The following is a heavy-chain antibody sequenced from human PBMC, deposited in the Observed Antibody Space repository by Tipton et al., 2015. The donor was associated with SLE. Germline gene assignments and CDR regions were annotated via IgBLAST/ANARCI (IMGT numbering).Heavy chain of an antibody. J-gene: IGHJ5*02. Sequence: TLSLTYTVSGGSIGRDYWSWIRQPPGRGLEWIGYIHYSGTTYYNPSLKSRVTISVDMSKNHFSLSLRSATAADTAVYFCARGPLGGGYSGYDTNWLEPWGQGSLVTVSS. CDR3: ARGPLGGGYSGYDTNWLEP. CDR2: IHYSGTT. V-gene: IGHV4-59*01. D-gene: IGHD5-12*01. CDR1: GGSIGRDY.